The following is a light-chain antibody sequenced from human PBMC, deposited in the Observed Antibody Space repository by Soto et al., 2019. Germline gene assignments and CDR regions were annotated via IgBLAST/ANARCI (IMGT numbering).Light chain of an antibody. Sequence: EIEMTQSPATLSLAPGERVTLSCRASESVSTNLAWYQQKAGQAPRLLIYGASTRATGIPARFRGSGSGTDFTLTISRLEPEDFAVYYCQQYGSSPPVTFGQGTKVDIK. V-gene: IGKV3-20*01. J-gene: IGKJ1*01. CDR3: QQYGSSPPVT. CDR2: GAS. CDR1: ESVSTN.